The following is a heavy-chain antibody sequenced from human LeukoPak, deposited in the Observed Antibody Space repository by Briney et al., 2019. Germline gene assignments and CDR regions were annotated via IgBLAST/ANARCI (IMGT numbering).Heavy chain of an antibody. Sequence: SETLSLTCTVSGGSISSGDYYWSWIRQPPGKGLEWIGYIYYSGSTYYNPSLKSRVTISVDTSKNQFSLKLSSVTAADTAVYYCARDPITMVRGVIPHSDYWGQGTLVTVPS. CDR3: ARDPITMVRGVIPHSDY. CDR1: GGSISSGDYY. D-gene: IGHD3-10*01. J-gene: IGHJ4*02. V-gene: IGHV4-30-4*08. CDR2: IYYSGST.